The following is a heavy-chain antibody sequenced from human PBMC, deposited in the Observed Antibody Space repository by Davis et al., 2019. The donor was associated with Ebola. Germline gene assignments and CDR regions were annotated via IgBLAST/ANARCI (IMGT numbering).Heavy chain of an antibody. J-gene: IGHJ2*01. V-gene: IGHV3-13*01. CDR1: GFTFSSHD. Sequence: GESLKISCAASGFTFSSHDMHWVRQFTGRGLEWVSAIDTSGDTYYRDSVKGRFTISREDARNSVYLQMSSLRAEDTAVYYCARVGPGWYLDLWGRGTLVTVSS. CDR3: ARVGPGWYLDL. CDR2: IDTSGDT. D-gene: IGHD3-10*01.